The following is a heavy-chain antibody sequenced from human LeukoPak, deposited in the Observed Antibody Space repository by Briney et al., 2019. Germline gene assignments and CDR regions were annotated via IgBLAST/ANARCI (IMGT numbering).Heavy chain of an antibody. V-gene: IGHV3-48*03. CDR1: GFTFSSYE. CDR3: AGVSRGTGYDFWSGYKSFDT. CDR2: ISSSGSTI. J-gene: IGHJ4*02. Sequence: GGSLRLSCAASGFTFSSYEMNWVRQAPGKGLEWVSYISSSGSTIYYADSVKGRFTSSRDNAKNSLYLLMNSLRAEDTAVYYCAGVSRGTGYDFWSGYKSFDTWGQGTLVTVSS. D-gene: IGHD3-3*01.